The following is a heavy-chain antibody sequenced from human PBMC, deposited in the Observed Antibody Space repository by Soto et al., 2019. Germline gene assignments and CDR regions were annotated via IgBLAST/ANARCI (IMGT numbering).Heavy chain of an antibody. J-gene: IGHJ3*01. CDR2: IYNSGST. D-gene: IGHD3-22*01. CDR1: GGSISSSNW. V-gene: IGHV4-4*02. Sequence: QVQLQESGPGLVKPSGTLSLTCAVSGGSISSSNWWSWVRQSPGKGLEWIGEIYNSGSTIYNPSLKSRVIISVDKSENQFFLNLSSVTAADTAVYYCARRFREATSGYYYAFDVWGQGTMVTVSS. CDR3: ARRFREATSGYYYAFDV.